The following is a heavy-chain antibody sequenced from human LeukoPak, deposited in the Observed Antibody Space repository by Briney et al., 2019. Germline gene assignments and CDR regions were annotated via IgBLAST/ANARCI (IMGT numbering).Heavy chain of an antibody. CDR2: ISGSGGST. D-gene: IGHD3-9*01. CDR1: GFTFSSYA. CDR3: AKDRANVLRYFDTLS. Sequence: GRSLRLSCAASGFTFSSYAISWVRQAPGKGLEWGSAISGSGGSTYYAHSVKGRFTISRDKSKNTLYLQMISLRAEDTAVYYCAKDRANVLRYFDTLSWGQGTLVTVSS. J-gene: IGHJ4*02. V-gene: IGHV3-23*01.